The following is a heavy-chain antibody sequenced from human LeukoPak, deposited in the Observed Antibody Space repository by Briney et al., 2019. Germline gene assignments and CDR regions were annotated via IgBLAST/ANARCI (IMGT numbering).Heavy chain of an antibody. D-gene: IGHD2-21*02. V-gene: IGHV3-21*01. CDR2: ISSSSSYI. J-gene: IGHJ6*02. CDR1: GFTFSSYS. CDR3: ARDLIVVVTSLYYGMDV. Sequence: PGGSLRLSCAASGFTFSSYSMNWVRQAPGKGLEWVSSISSSSSYIYYADSVKGRFTISRDNAKNSLYLQMNSLRAEDTAVYYCARDLIVVVTSLYYGMDVWGQGTTVTVSS.